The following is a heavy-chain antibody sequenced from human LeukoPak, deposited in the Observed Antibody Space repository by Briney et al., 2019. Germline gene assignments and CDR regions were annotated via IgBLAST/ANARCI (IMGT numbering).Heavy chain of an antibody. CDR2: IYYSGST. J-gene: IGHJ4*02. V-gene: IGHV4-39*01. CDR3: ARLFYYDSRGYPYYFDY. D-gene: IGHD3-22*01. CDR1: GGSISSSSYY. Sequence: SETLSLTCTVSGGSISSSSYYWGWIRQPPGKGLEWIGSIYYSGSTYYNPSLKSRVTISVDTSKNQFPLKLSSVTAADTAVYYCARLFYYDSRGYPYYFDYWGQGTLVTVSS.